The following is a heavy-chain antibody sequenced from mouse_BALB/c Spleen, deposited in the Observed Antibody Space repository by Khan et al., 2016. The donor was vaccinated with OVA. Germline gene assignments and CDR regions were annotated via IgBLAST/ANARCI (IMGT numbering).Heavy chain of an antibody. V-gene: IGHV1S29*02. CDR1: GYTFTDYN. D-gene: IGHD1-2*01. CDR2: VYPYNGGT. Sequence: EVQLQESGPELVKPGASVKISCKASGYTFTDYNLDWVKQSHGKSLEWFGYVYPYNGGTGYNQKFKSKATLTVDNSSNTAYMVLRSLTSEDSAVIYCARSGYCSFAYWGPGTLVTVSA. CDR3: ARSGYCSFAY. J-gene: IGHJ3*01.